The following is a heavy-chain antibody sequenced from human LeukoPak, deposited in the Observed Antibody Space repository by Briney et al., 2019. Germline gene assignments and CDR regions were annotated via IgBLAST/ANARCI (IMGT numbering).Heavy chain of an antibody. Sequence: SETLSLTCTVSGGSISSSSYYWGWIRQPPGKGLEWIGSIYYSGSTYYNPSLKSRVTISVDTSKNQFSLNLNSATAADTAVYYCARSVLDWRYNFYYLDVWGQGTTVTVSS. J-gene: IGHJ6*02. D-gene: IGHD3-9*01. CDR2: IYYSGST. CDR1: GGSISSSSYY. V-gene: IGHV4-39*07. CDR3: ARSVLDWRYNFYYLDV.